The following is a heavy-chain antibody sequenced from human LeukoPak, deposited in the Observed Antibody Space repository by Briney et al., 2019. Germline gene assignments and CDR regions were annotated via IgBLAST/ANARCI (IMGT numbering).Heavy chain of an antibody. V-gene: IGHV3-7*01. CDR3: ARDLSSSSWDHYYYYYMDV. J-gene: IGHJ6*03. Sequence: GGSLRLSCAASGFTFSSYGMHWVRQAPGKGLEWVANIKQDGSEKYYVDSVKGRFTISRDNAKNSLYLQMNSLRAEDTAVYYCARDLSSSSWDHYYYYYMDVWGKGTTVTVSS. CDR1: GFTFSSYG. CDR2: IKQDGSEK. D-gene: IGHD6-13*01.